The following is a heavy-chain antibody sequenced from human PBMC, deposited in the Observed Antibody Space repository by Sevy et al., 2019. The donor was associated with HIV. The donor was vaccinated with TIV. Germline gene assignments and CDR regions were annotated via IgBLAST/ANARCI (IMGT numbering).Heavy chain of an antibody. CDR1: GFSFSSYA. CDR3: GGEGGGGDSYSLDY. V-gene: IGHV3-64*02. Sequence: GGSLRLSCAASGFSFSSYALHWVRQAPGKGLEYVSAISSNGGSTYYADSVKGRFTISRDNSKNTLYLQMGSLRAEDVAVYYGGGEGGGGDSYSLDYWGQGTLVTVSS. D-gene: IGHD5-18*01. CDR2: ISSNGGST. J-gene: IGHJ4*02.